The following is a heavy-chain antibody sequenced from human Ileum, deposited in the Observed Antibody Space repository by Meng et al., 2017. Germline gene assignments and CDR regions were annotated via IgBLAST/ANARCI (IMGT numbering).Heavy chain of an antibody. D-gene: IGHD3-22*01. CDR2: IYVDGRT. V-gene: IGHV3-66*01. J-gene: IGHJ5*02. CDR1: GFTVSVNY. CDR3: AKSVNFDAGGYYP. Sequence: VQLVESGGGLVQPGGSLRPSCAASGFTVSVNYMSWVRQAPGKGLGWVSCIYVDGRTYYADSVKGRFTIFRDSSKNTLYLQMNSLRGEDTAVYYCAKSVNFDAGGYYPWSQGTLVTVSS.